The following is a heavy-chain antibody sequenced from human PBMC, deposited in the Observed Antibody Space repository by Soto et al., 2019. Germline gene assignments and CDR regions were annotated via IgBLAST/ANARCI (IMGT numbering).Heavy chain of an antibody. D-gene: IGHD6-6*01. CDR2: IIPIFGTA. J-gene: IGHJ6*02. CDR3: ASATMSSSSASVPTRYHKYYYYGMDV. V-gene: IGHV1-69*13. Sequence: ASVKVSCKASGGTFSSYAISWVRQAPGQGLEWMGGIIPIFGTANYAQKFQGRVTITADESTSTAYMELSSLRSEDTAVYYCASATMSSSSASVPTRYHKYYYYGMDVWGQGTTVTVSS. CDR1: GGTFSSYA.